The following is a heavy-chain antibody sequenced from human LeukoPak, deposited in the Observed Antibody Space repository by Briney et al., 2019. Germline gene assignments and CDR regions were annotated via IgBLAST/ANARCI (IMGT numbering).Heavy chain of an antibody. CDR1: GFTVSNNY. CDR3: ARSLDGIAASSDY. D-gene: IGHD6-13*01. J-gene: IGHJ4*02. V-gene: IGHV3-53*01. CDR2: IYSGGST. Sequence: GGSLRLSCAASGFTVSNNYMSWVRQAPGKGLEWVSVIYSGGSTYYADSVKGRFTISRDNSKNTPYLQMNSLRAEDTAVYYCARSLDGIAASSDYWGQGTLVTVSS.